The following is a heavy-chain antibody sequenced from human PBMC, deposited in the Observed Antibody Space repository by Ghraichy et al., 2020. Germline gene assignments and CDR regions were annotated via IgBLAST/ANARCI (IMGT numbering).Heavy chain of an antibody. V-gene: IGHV3-23*01. CDR1: GFSFSNYA. D-gene: IGHD5-12*01. CDR3: ATRVSGYYYFDY. Sequence: GGSLRLSCAASGFSFSNYAMSWVRKAPGEGLEWVSTISAGGSTTYYADSVKGRFTISRDNSKNTVFLQMNSLRAEDTAVYFCATRVSGYYYFDYWGQGILVTVSS. J-gene: IGHJ4*02. CDR2: ISAGGSTT.